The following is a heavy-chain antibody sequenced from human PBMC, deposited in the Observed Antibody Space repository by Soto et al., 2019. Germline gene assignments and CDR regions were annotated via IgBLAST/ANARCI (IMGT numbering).Heavy chain of an antibody. Sequence: QVQLVQSGAEVKKPGASVKVSCKASGYTFTHYGITWVRQAPGQGLEWTGWINAYVGETKGAPKYXXRITVTMDTSTNTASLELRSLRSDDTDVYYCARGDGETLDYWGQGTLVRVSA. V-gene: IGHV1-18*01. CDR1: GYTFTHYG. CDR3: ARGDGETLDY. J-gene: IGHJ4*02. CDR2: INAYVGET.